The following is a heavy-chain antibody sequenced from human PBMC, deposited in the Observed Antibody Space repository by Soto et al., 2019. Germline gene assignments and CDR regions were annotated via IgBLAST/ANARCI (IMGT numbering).Heavy chain of an antibody. CDR1: GASISGFY. J-gene: IGHJ5*02. Sequence: PSETLSLTCTVSGASISGFYWSWIRKSAGKGLEWIGRIYATGTTDYNPSLKSRVMMSVDASKKQFSLKLRSVTASDTAVYYCVRDGTKTLRDWFDPWGQGISVTVSS. CDR3: VRDGTKTLRDWFDP. CDR2: IYATGTT. D-gene: IGHD1-1*01. V-gene: IGHV4-4*07.